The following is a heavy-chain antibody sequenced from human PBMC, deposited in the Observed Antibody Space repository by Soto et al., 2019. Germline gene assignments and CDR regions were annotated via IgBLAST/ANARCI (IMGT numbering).Heavy chain of an antibody. D-gene: IGHD2-15*01. CDR1: GGSITSSSYY. CDR3: ARQAFSECRRGSCHTLNDY. J-gene: IGHJ4*02. V-gene: IGHV4-39*01. CDR2: FYYSGST. Sequence: SETLSLTCIVSGGSITSSSYYWGWIRQPPGKGLEWIGTFYYSGSTHYNPSLKSRVTISVDTSKNQFSLKLSSVTAADTTVYFCARQAFSECRRGSCHTLNDYWGQGTLVIVSS.